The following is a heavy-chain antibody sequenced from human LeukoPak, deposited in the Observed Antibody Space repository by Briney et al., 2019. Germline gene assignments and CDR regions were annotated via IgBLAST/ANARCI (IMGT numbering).Heavy chain of an antibody. D-gene: IGHD3-16*02. Sequence: ASVKVSCKASGYTLTGYYMHWVRQAPGQGLEWMGWINPNSGGTNYAQKFQGRVTMTRDTSISTAYMELSRLRSDDTAVYYCARDLPLITFGGVIVTDFDYWGQGTQVTVSS. J-gene: IGHJ4*02. V-gene: IGHV1-2*02. CDR2: INPNSGGT. CDR1: GYTLTGYY. CDR3: ARDLPLITFGGVIVTDFDY.